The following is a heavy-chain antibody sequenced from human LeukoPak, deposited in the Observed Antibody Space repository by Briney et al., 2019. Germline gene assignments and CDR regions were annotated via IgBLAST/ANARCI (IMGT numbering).Heavy chain of an antibody. CDR1: GFTFSSYS. CDR3: ARGPPWYFDL. D-gene: IGHD6-25*01. V-gene: IGHV3-21*01. J-gene: IGHJ2*01. CDR2: ISTSSSYI. Sequence: GGSLRLSCAASGFTFSSYSMNWVRQAPGKGLEWVSFISTSSSYIYYADSVKGRFTISRDNAKNSLYLQMNSLTAEDTAVYYCARGPPWYFDLWGRGTLVTVSS.